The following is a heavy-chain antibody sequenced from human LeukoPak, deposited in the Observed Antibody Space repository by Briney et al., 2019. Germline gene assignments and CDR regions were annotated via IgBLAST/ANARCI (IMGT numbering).Heavy chain of an antibody. Sequence: SETLSLTCTVSGASVSNYYWNWIRQPPGKGLEWIGCIYYSGSTNYNPSLMSRVTISVDTSKNQFSLKLTSPTAADTAVYFCVRRPIARGFGVDNWFDPWGQGTLVTVSS. CDR2: IYYSGST. CDR1: GASVSNYY. J-gene: IGHJ5*02. V-gene: IGHV4-59*02. CDR3: VRRPIARGFGVDNWFDP. D-gene: IGHD3-3*01.